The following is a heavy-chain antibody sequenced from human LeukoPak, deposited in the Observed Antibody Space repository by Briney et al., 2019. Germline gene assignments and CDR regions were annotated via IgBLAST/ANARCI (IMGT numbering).Heavy chain of an antibody. Sequence: GASVKVSCKASGGTFSSYAISWVRQATGQGLEWMGWMNPNSGNTGYAQKFQGRVTMTRNTSISTAYMELSSLRSEDTAVYYCARLYSPEWDPPDAFDIWGQGTMVTVSS. J-gene: IGHJ3*02. CDR2: MNPNSGNT. CDR3: ARLYSPEWDPPDAFDI. CDR1: GGTFSSYA. V-gene: IGHV1-8*02. D-gene: IGHD1-26*01.